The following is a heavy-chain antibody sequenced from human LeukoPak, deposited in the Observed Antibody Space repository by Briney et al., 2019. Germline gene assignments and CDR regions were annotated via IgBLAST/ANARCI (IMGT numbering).Heavy chain of an antibody. CDR2: INHSGST. J-gene: IGHJ4*02. V-gene: IGHV4-34*01. Sequence: SETLSLTCAVYGGSFSGYYWSWIRQPPGKGLEWIGEINHSGSTNYNPSLKSRVTISVDTSKNQFSLKLRSVNAADTAVYYCALRDSSGYYPDYWGQGTLVTVSS. CDR3: ALRDSSGYYPDY. D-gene: IGHD3-22*01. CDR1: GGSFSGYY.